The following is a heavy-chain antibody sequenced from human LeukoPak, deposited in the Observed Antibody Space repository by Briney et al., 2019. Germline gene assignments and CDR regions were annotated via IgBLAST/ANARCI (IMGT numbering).Heavy chain of an antibody. Sequence: GGSLRLSCAASGFTFSNYWMHWVRQGPGKGLVWVSHINSDGSSTTYADSVKGRFTISRDNAKNTLYPQMNSLRDEDTAVYYCARALPYYFDSWGQGTLVTVSS. CDR3: ARALPYYFDS. V-gene: IGHV3-74*01. CDR2: INSDGSST. J-gene: IGHJ4*02. CDR1: GFTFSNYW.